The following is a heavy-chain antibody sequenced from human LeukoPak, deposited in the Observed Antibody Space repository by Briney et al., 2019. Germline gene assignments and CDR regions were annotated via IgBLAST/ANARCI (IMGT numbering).Heavy chain of an antibody. CDR3: ATYSDYEGYYYYYRDV. Sequence: PSETLSLTCTVSGDSISNTYWSWVRQSPGKGLEWVGYISHNGSPDYSPSLKSRATISVDTSKKQVSLKLTSVTAADTAVYYCATYSDYEGYYYYYRDVWGKGTTVTVSS. V-gene: IGHV4-4*08. J-gene: IGHJ6*03. D-gene: IGHD4-11*01. CDR2: ISHNGSP. CDR1: GDSISNTY.